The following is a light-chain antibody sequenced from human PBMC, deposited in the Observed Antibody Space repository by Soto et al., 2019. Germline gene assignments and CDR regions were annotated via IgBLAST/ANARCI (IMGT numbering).Light chain of an antibody. CDR2: GAT. J-gene: IGKJ2*01. V-gene: IGKV3-20*01. Sequence: EIVLTQSPGTLSLSPGERATLSCRASQSVSTNYLAWYQQKPGQSPRLLIYGATSRATGIPDRFSGSGSGTDFTLTISCLQSEDFATYYCQQYYSYYTFGQGTKLEIK. CDR1: QSVSTNY. CDR3: QQYYSYYT.